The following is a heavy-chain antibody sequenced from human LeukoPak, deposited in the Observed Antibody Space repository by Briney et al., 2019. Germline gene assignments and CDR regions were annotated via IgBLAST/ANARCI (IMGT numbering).Heavy chain of an antibody. J-gene: IGHJ4*02. Sequence: PGGSLRLSCAASGFTFSSYSMNWVRQAPGKGLEWVSSISSSSYIYYADSVKGRFTISRDNAKNSLYLQMNSLRAEDTAVYYCARDHDILTGYYPDFDYWGQGTLVTVSS. CDR1: GFTFSSYS. CDR2: ISSSSYI. CDR3: ARDHDILTGYYPDFDY. V-gene: IGHV3-21*01. D-gene: IGHD3-9*01.